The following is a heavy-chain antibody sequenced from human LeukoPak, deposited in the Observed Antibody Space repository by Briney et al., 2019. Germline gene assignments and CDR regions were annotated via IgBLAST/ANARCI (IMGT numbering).Heavy chain of an antibody. J-gene: IGHJ4*02. V-gene: IGHV3-48*03. CDR3: ARGIGKIVVVPAGFDY. D-gene: IGHD2-2*01. Sequence: GGSLRLSCAASGFSFSSYEMNWVRQAPGKGLEWVSYISSSGTTVYYADSVKGRFTISRDNAKNSLFLQMNSLRAEDTAVYYCARGIGKIVVVPAGFDYWGQGTLVTVSS. CDR1: GFSFSSYE. CDR2: ISSSGTTV.